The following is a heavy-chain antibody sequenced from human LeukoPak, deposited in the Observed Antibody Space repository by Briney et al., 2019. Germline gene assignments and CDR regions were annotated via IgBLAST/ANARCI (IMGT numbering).Heavy chain of an antibody. CDR2: INHSGST. J-gene: IGHJ4*02. Sequence: SETLSLTCTVDGGSISSYYWSWIRQPPGKGLGWIGEINHSGSTNYNPSLKSRVTLPVDTSKNHFSLKLSSVTAADTAVYYCASAREYQLLYWWGQGTLVTVSS. CDR1: GGSISSYY. D-gene: IGHD2-2*02. V-gene: IGHV4-34*01. CDR3: ASAREYQLLYW.